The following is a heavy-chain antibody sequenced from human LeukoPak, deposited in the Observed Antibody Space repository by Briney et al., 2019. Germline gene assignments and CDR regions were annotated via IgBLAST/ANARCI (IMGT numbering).Heavy chain of an antibody. CDR1: GYTFNTYG. V-gene: IGHV1-8*01. Sequence: ASVKVSCKASGYTFNTYGISWVRQATGQGLEWMGWMNPNSGNTGYAQKFQGRVTMTRNTSISTAYMELSSPRSEDTAVYYCARMYYYDSSGYPLHYYYYYMDVWGKGTTVTISS. CDR3: ARMYYYDSSGYPLHYYYYYMDV. J-gene: IGHJ6*03. CDR2: MNPNSGNT. D-gene: IGHD3-22*01.